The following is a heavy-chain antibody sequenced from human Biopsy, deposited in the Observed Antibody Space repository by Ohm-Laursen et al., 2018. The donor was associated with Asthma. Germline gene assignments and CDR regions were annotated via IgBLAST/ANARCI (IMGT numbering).Heavy chain of an antibody. V-gene: IGHV3-7*01. Sequence: GSLRLSCAASGFTFGDHWMSWVRQVPGKGLEWVANIKHDGTEKNHVDSLKGRFTISRDNAKNSLYLQMNSLRAEDTAVYYCARTFHFWSPYHAEHYQLWGQGTLVTVPS. CDR1: GFTFGDHW. D-gene: IGHD3-3*02. J-gene: IGHJ1*01. CDR3: ARTFHFWSPYHAEHYQL. CDR2: IKHDGTEK.